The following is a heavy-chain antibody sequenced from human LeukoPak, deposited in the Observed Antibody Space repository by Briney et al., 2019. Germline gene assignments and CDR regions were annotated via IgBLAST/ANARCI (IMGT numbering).Heavy chain of an antibody. CDR1: GFTFSSYS. Sequence: PGGSLRLSCAASGFTFSSYSMNWVRQAPGKGLEWVSYISSRSSTIYYADSVKGRFTISRDNAKNSLYLQMNSLRAEDMALYYCARGNSGSYSQDWFDPWGQGTLVTVSS. CDR2: ISSRSSTI. D-gene: IGHD1-26*01. CDR3: ARGNSGSYSQDWFDP. J-gene: IGHJ5*02. V-gene: IGHV3-48*04.